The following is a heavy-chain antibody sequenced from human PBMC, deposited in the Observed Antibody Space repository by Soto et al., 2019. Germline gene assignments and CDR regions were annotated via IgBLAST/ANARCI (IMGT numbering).Heavy chain of an antibody. D-gene: IGHD3-3*01. Sequence: GGSLRLSCAASGFTFSSYEMNWVRQAPGKGLEWVSYISSSDSAIYYADSVKGRFTISRDNAKNSLYLQMNSLRAEDTAVYYCASLEMATMQGWGQGTLVTVSS. CDR1: GFTFSSYE. J-gene: IGHJ4*02. CDR2: ISSSDSAI. V-gene: IGHV3-48*03. CDR3: ASLEMATMQG.